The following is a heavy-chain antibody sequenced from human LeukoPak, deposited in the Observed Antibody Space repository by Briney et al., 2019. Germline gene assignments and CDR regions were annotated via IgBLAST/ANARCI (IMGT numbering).Heavy chain of an antibody. D-gene: IGHD6-13*01. V-gene: IGHV4-39*07. CDR1: GGSISSSSYY. CDR3: ARAPRSSWYFPGRGDWPLDY. Sequence: KSSETLSLTCIVSGGSISSSSYYWGWIRQPPGKGLEWIGEIYHSGSTNYNPSLKSRVTISVDKSKNQFSLKLSSVTAADTAVYYCARAPRSSWYFPGRGDWPLDYWGQGTLVTVSS. CDR2: IYHSGST. J-gene: IGHJ4*02.